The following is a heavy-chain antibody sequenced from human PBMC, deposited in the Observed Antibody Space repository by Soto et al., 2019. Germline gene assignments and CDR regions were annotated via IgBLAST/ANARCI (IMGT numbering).Heavy chain of an antibody. CDR3: ARAITPYYDILPDYYPLDAFDI. J-gene: IGHJ3*02. CDR2: ISAYNGNT. V-gene: IGHV1-18*01. D-gene: IGHD3-9*01. Sequence: PVKLSCKSSVYSYTSYVSSWVRQDPEQGLEWMGWISAYNGNTNYAQKLQGRVTMTTDTSTSTAYMELRSLRSDDTAVYYCARAITPYYDILPDYYPLDAFDIWGQATMVTLSS. CDR1: VYSYTSYV.